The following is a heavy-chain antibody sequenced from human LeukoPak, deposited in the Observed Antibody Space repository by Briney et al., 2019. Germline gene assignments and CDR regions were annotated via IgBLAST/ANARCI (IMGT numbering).Heavy chain of an antibody. CDR1: GFTFSSYG. J-gene: IGHJ3*02. V-gene: IGHV3-33*06. D-gene: IGHD3-3*01. CDR2: LWYDGRNE. Sequence: GGSLRLSCAASGFTFSSYGMHWVRQAPGKGLEWVAALWYDGRNEYYAESVKGRFTISRDNSKNTLYLQMNSLRAEDTAVYYCAKDGFWSGYRVSAFDIWGQGTMVTVSS. CDR3: AKDGFWSGYRVSAFDI.